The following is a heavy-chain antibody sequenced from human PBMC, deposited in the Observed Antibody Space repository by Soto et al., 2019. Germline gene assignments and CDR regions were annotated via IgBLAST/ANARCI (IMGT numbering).Heavy chain of an antibody. CDR3: ARHGNGDYFGY. J-gene: IGHJ4*02. V-gene: IGHV4-59*08. CDR1: SIGSYY. CDR2: IYNSGSP. Sequence: SIGSYYWSWIRQPPGKGLEWIGYIYNSGSPNYNPSLKSRGSISVDTSKNQFSLKLNSVTAADTAVYYCARHGNGDYFGYWGQGTLVTVSS. D-gene: IGHD4-17*01.